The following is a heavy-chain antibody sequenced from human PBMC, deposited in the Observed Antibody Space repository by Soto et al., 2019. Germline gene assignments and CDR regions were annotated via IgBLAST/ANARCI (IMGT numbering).Heavy chain of an antibody. CDR3: ARDLSPDSSGYSDWFDP. CDR1: GGSISSGDYY. CDR2: VYYSGST. D-gene: IGHD3-22*01. V-gene: IGHV4-30-4*01. Sequence: PSETLSLTCTVSGGSISSGDYYWSWIRQPPGKGLEWIGYVYYSGSTYYNPSLKSRVTISVDTSKNQFSLKLSSVTAADTAVYYCARDLSPDSSGYSDWFDPWGQGTLLTVSS. J-gene: IGHJ5*02.